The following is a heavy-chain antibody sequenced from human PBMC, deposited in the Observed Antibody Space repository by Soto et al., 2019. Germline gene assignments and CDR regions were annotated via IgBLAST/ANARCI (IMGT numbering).Heavy chain of an antibody. D-gene: IGHD3-3*01. CDR2: MNPNSGNT. V-gene: IGHV1-8*01. Sequence: QVQLVQSGAEVKKPGASVKVSCKASGYTFTSYDINWVRQATGQGLEWMGWMNPNSGNTGYAQKFQGRVTMTRNTSISTAYMGLSSLRSEDTAVSYCASVPSSFGVVSSDYWGQGTLVTVSS. CDR3: ASVPSSFGVVSSDY. J-gene: IGHJ4*02. CDR1: GYTFTSYD.